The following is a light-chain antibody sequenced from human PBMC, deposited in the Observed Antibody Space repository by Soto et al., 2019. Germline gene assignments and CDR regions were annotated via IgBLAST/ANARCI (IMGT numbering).Light chain of an antibody. CDR1: QSVSSN. Sequence: EIVLTQSPGTLSLSPWERATLSCRASQSVSSNLAWYQQKPGQAPRLLIYGASTRATGIPARFSGSGSGTDFTLTISSLEPEDFAVYYCQQRHMWPITFGQGARLEIK. V-gene: IGKV3-11*01. J-gene: IGKJ5*01. CDR2: GAS. CDR3: QQRHMWPIT.